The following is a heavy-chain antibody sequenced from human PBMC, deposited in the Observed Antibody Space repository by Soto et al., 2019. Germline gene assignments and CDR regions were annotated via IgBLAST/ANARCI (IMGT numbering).Heavy chain of an antibody. CDR1: GFTFTSYS. V-gene: IGHV3-21*02. J-gene: IGHJ4*02. Sequence: DVQLVESGGGLVKPGGSVRLSCVASGFTFTSYSMLWVRQPPGKGLEWVSSISSDNNYIYYADSVKGRFTISRDNAKNSLYLQMISLRAEDTAVYYCARGRTCTGATCYGGGDYWGQGTLVTVSS. CDR3: ARGRTCTGATCYGGGDY. CDR2: ISSDNNYI. D-gene: IGHD2-15*01.